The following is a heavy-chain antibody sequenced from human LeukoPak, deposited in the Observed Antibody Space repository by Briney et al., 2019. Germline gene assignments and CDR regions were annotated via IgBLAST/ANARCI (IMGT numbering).Heavy chain of an antibody. D-gene: IGHD5-12*01. CDR1: GGTFSSYA. CDR3: AREVVATIRGRGYFDY. CDR2: IIPIFGTA. J-gene: IGHJ4*02. V-gene: IGHV1-69*13. Sequence: ASVKVSCKASGGTFSSYAISWVRQAPGQGLEWMGGIIPIFGTANYAQKSQGRVTITADESTSTAYMELSSLRSEDTAVYYCAREVVATIRGRGYFDYWGQGTLVTVSS.